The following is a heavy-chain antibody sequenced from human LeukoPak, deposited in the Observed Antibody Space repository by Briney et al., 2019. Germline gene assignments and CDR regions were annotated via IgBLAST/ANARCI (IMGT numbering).Heavy chain of an antibody. CDR1: GYSFTSYW. V-gene: IGHV5-51*01. J-gene: IGHJ4*02. D-gene: IGHD3-10*01. CDR3: ARRYYYGSGSYEAVFDY. CDR2: IYPGDSDT. Sequence: GESLKISCKGAGYSFTSYWIGWVRQMPGKGLEWMGIIYPGDSDTRYSPSFQGQVTISADKSISTAYLQWSSLKASDTAMYYCARRYYYGSGSYEAVFDYWGQGTLVTVSS.